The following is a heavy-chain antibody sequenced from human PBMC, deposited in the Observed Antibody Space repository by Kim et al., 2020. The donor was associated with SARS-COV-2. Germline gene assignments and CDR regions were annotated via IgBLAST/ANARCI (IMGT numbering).Heavy chain of an antibody. CDR2: IDPSDSYT. Sequence: GESLKISCKGSGYSFTSYWISWVRQMPGKGLEWMGRIDPSDSYTNYSPSFQGHVTISADKSISTAYLQWSSLKASDTAMYYCARHQGIRLRFLEWSPLGDIWVQGTMVTVSS. CDR3: ARHQGIRLRFLEWSPLGDI. V-gene: IGHV5-10-1*01. D-gene: IGHD3-3*01. CDR1: GYSFTSYW. J-gene: IGHJ3*02.